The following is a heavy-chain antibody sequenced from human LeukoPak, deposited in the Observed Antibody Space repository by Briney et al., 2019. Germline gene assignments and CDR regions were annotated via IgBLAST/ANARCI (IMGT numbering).Heavy chain of an antibody. CDR3: AREWRDRMVYYLDAFVI. Sequence: SETLSLTCTVSGGSISSYYWSWIRQPAGKGLEWIGRIYTSGSTNYNPSLKSRVTMSVDTSKNQFSLKLSSVTAADTAVYYCAREWRDRMVYYLDAFVIWGQGKMVTV. J-gene: IGHJ3*02. V-gene: IGHV4-4*07. CDR2: IYTSGST. D-gene: IGHD2-8*01. CDR1: GGSISSYY.